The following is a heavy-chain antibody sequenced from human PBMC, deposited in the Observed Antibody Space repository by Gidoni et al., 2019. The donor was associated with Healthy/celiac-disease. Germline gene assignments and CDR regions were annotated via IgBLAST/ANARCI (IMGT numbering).Heavy chain of an antibody. Sequence: EVQLVESGGGLVQPGGSLRLSCAASEFTFSTCSMNWVRKAPGKGLEGVSHISSSGTTISYADSVKGRFTISRNNAKNSLYLQMDSLRDEDTAVYYCARDPSSCWYYFDYWGQGTLVTVSS. CDR3: ARDPSSCWYYFDY. D-gene: IGHD6-19*01. CDR1: EFTFSTCS. J-gene: IGHJ4*02. V-gene: IGHV3-48*02. CDR2: ISSSGTTI.